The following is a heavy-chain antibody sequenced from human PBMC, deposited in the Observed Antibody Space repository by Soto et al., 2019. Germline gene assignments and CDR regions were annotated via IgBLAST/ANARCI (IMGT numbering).Heavy chain of an antibody. D-gene: IGHD1-26*01. CDR2: IYPGDSDT. CDR3: ARYSGSYWHYLDF. V-gene: IGHV5-51*01. J-gene: IGHJ4*02. CDR1: GYSFASHW. Sequence: GETLKISCKGSGYSFASHWVAWVRQMPEKGLEWIGTIYPGDSDTKYSSAFRGHVTISADTSVSTAYLQWRSLEATDSAIYYCARYSGSYWHYLDFWGQGTLVTVSS.